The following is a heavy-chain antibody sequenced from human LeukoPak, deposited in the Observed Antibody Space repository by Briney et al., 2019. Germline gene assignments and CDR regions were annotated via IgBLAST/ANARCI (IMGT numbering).Heavy chain of an antibody. D-gene: IGHD3-22*01. CDR3: AKGSSGYFADL. CDR1: GFTLSSYW. J-gene: IGHJ5*02. Sequence: GGSLRLSCAASGFTLSSYWMRWVRQAPGKGLEWVAAISNDGGGIMYAAFVEGRFTISRDNSKKTLFLQMNSLRAEDTALYYCAKGSSGYFADLWGQGTLVTVSS. CDR2: ISNDGGGI. V-gene: IGHV3-23*01.